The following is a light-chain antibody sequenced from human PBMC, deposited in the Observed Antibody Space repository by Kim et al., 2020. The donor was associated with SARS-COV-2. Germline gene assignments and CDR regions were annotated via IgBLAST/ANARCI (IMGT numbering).Light chain of an antibody. Sequence: PGQTAEITCAGGGIGSKSVHWYQQKPGQAPIVVIYYNSDRPSEIPERYTGSKFGDTATLSLRWVEAGDEAVYYCQVRDSGPDHPWVFGGGTQLTVL. V-gene: IGLV3-21*04. J-gene: IGLJ3*02. CDR3: QVRDSGPDHPWV. CDR1: GIGSKS. CDR2: YNS.